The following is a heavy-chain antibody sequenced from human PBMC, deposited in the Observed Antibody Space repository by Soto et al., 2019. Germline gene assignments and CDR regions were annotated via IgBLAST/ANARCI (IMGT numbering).Heavy chain of an antibody. CDR1: GFTVSSNY. CDR2: IYSGGST. CDR3: ARDDDYDSSGSLGY. J-gene: IGHJ4*02. D-gene: IGHD3-22*01. Sequence: PGGSLRLSCAASGFTVSSNYMSWVRQAPGKGLEWVSVIYSGGSTYYADSVKGRFTISRDNAKNSLYLQMNSLRAEDTALYYCARDDDYDSSGSLGYWGQGTLVTVSS. V-gene: IGHV3-53*05.